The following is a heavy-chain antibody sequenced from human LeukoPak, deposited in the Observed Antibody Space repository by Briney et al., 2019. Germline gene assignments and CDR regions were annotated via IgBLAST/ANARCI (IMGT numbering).Heavy chain of an antibody. CDR3: ASYGSGSYYNSWNAFDI. V-gene: IGHV4-59*01. D-gene: IGHD3-10*01. CDR1: GGSISSYY. J-gene: IGHJ3*02. CDR2: IYYSGST. Sequence: SETLSLTCTVSGGSISSYYWSWIRQPPGKGLEWIGYIYYSGSTNYNPSLKSRVTISVDTSKNQFSLKLSSVTAADTAVYYCASYGSGSYYNSWNAFDIWGQGTMVTVSS.